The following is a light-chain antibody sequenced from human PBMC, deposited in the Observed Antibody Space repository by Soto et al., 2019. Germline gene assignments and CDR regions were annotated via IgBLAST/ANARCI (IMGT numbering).Light chain of an antibody. V-gene: IGLV2-14*03. J-gene: IGLJ1*01. CDR1: SSDVGGYNF. CDR2: EVS. Sequence: QSALTQPASVFGSPGQSITFSCTGTSSDVGGYNFVSWYQQHPGKAPKLMIYEVSSRPSGVSNRFSGSKSGNTASLTISGLQPEEEADYYCSSYTTSTTVVFVTGTKVTVL. CDR3: SSYTTSTTVV.